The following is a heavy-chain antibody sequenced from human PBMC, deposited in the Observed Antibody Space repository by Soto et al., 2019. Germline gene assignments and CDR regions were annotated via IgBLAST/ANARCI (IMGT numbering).Heavy chain of an antibody. D-gene: IGHD3-3*01. J-gene: IGHJ5*02. V-gene: IGHV3-21*01. CDR1: GFTFSSYS. Sequence: GGSLRLSCAASGFTFSSYSMNWVRQAPGKGLEWVSSISSSSSYIYYADSVKGRFTISRDNAKNSLYLQMNSLRAEDTAVYYWARSKIFGVVIRKNWFDPWGQGTLVTVSS. CDR2: ISSSSSYI. CDR3: ARSKIFGVVIRKNWFDP.